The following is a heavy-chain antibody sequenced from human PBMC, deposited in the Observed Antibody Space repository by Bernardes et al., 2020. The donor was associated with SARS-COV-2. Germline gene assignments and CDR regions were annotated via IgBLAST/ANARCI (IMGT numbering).Heavy chain of an antibody. Sequence: SETLSLTCTVSGGSITSSSYYWGWIRQPPGKGLEWIGGIYYTGSTYYNSSLKSRVTISVDKSKNQFSLKLNSVTAADAAVYYCASQPSYGWSGGSVDVWGQGTTVTVSS. CDR1: GGSITSSSYY. CDR3: ASQPSYGWSGGSVDV. CDR2: IYYTGST. J-gene: IGHJ6*02. D-gene: IGHD3-10*01. V-gene: IGHV4-39*01.